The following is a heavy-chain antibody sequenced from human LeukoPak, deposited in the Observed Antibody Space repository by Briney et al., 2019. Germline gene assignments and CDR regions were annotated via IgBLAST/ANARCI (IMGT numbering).Heavy chain of an antibody. D-gene: IGHD6-25*01. CDR1: GGSITSYF. CDR3: ARRGRNSSGWQDYL. V-gene: IGHV4-59*01. CDR2: IYHTGST. Sequence: SETLSLTCTVSGGSITSYFWSWIRQPPGKGLEWIANIYHTGSTNYNPSLSSRVTISIDTAKNQFSLKLTSVAAADTAVYYCARRGRNSSGWQDYLWGQGTLVTVSS. J-gene: IGHJ4*02.